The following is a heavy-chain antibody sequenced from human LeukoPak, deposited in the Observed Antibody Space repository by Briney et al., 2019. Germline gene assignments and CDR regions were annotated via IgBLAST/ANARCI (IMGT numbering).Heavy chain of an antibody. Sequence: PSETLSLTCAVSGGSISSSNWWSWVRQPPGKGLEWIGEIYHSGSTNYNPSLKSRVTISVDKSKNQFSLKLSSVTAADTAVYYCASLPRYYYGSVTNWFDPWGQGTLVTVSS. CDR3: ASLPRYYYGSVTNWFDP. CDR2: IYHSGST. CDR1: GGSISSSNW. V-gene: IGHV4-4*02. J-gene: IGHJ5*02. D-gene: IGHD3-10*01.